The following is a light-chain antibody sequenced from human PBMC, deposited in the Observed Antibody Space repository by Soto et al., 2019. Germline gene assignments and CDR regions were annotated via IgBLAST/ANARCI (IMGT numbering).Light chain of an antibody. CDR1: QSISSW. V-gene: IGKV1-5*03. J-gene: IGKJ1*01. CDR3: QQYNSYSQWT. Sequence: DIQMTQSPSTLSASVGDRVTITCRASQSISSWLAWYQQKPGKAPKLLIYKASSLESGVPSRFSSSGSGTAFTLTISSLQPDDFATYYCQQYNSYSQWTFGQGTKVEIK. CDR2: KAS.